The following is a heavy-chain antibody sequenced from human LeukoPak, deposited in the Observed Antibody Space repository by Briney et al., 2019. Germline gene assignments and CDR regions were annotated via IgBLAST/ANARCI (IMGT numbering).Heavy chain of an antibody. D-gene: IGHD3-3*01. CDR2: MNPNSGNT. CDR1: GYTFTSYD. Sequence: RASVKVSCKASGYTFTSYDINWVRQATGQGLEWMGWMNPNSGNTGYAQKFQGRVTMTRNTSISTAYMELSSLRSEDTAVYYCASAIFPYAWFDPWGQGTLVTVSS. V-gene: IGHV1-8*01. J-gene: IGHJ5*02. CDR3: ASAIFPYAWFDP.